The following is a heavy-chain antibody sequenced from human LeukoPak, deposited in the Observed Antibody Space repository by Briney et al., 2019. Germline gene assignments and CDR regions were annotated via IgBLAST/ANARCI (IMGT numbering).Heavy chain of an antibody. Sequence: QPGRSLRLSCAASAFTVSSYGMHWVRQAPGKGLEWVAVIWYDGSNKYYADSVKGRFTISRDNSKNTLYLQMNSLRAEDTAVYYCARDTLGYFDYWGQGTLVTVSS. CDR3: ARDTLGYFDY. CDR2: IWYDGSNK. V-gene: IGHV3-33*01. CDR1: AFTVSSYG. J-gene: IGHJ4*02.